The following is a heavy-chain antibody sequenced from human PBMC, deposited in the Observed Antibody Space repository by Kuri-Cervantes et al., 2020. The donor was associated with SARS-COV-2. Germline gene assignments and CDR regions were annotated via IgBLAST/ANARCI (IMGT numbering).Heavy chain of an antibody. J-gene: IGHJ4*02. D-gene: IGHD6-13*01. V-gene: IGHV4-39*07. CDR2: IYHSGST. CDR3: ARGQYSSSWYSNLDY. Sequence: GSLRLSCTVSGGSISSSSYYWGWIRQPPGKGLEWIGSIYHSGSTYYNPSLKSRVTISVDRSKNQFSLKLSSVTAADTAVYYCARGQYSSSWYSNLDYWGQGTLVTVSS. CDR1: GGSISSSSYY.